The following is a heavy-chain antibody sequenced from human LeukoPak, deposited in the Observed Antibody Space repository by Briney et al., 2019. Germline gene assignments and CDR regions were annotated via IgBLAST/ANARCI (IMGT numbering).Heavy chain of an antibody. D-gene: IGHD3-9*01. CDR1: GFTFSNAW. CDR2: IKSKTDGGTT. Sequence: GGSLRLSCAASGFTFSNAWMNWVRQAPGKGLEWVGRIKSKTDGGTTDYAAPVKGRFTISRGVSKNTLYLQMNSLKTEDTAVYYCTTALGIYDILTGLFDYWGQGTLVTVSS. CDR3: TTALGIYDILTGLFDY. J-gene: IGHJ4*02. V-gene: IGHV3-15*07.